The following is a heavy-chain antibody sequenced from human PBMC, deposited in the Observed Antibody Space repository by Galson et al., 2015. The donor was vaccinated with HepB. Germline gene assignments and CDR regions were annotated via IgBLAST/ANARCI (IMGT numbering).Heavy chain of an antibody. Sequence: SLRLSCAASGFTFSSYGMHWVRQAPGKGLEWVAVISYDGSNKYYADSVKGRFTISRDNSKNTLYLQMNSLRAEDTAVYYCAKEYRSSPTFIHWGQGTLVTVSS. D-gene: IGHD6-6*01. CDR2: ISYDGSNK. J-gene: IGHJ4*02. V-gene: IGHV3-30*18. CDR3: AKEYRSSPTFIH. CDR1: GFTFSSYG.